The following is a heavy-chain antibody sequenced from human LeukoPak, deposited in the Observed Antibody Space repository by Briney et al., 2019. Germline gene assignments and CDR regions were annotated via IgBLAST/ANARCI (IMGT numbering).Heavy chain of an antibody. CDR2: ISAYNGNT. CDR3: ARDRAAVAVNYFDY. V-gene: IGHV1-18*01. CDR1: GYTFTSYG. J-gene: IGHJ4*02. Sequence: GASVKVSCKASGYTFTSYGISWVRQAPGQGLEWMGWISAYNGNTNYAQKLQGRVTMTTDTSTSTAHMELRSLRSDDTAVYYCARDRAAVAVNYFDYWGQGTLVTVSS. D-gene: IGHD6-19*01.